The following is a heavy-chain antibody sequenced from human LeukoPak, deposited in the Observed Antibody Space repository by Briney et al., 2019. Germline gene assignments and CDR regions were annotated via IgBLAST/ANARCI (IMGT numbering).Heavy chain of an antibody. CDR3: AREISGIGVAGTGPYYYYYLDV. CDR2: INWNGGST. V-gene: IGHV3-20*04. Sequence: PGGSLRLSCAASGFTFDDYGMSWVRQAPGKGLELVSGINWNGGSTGYADSVKGRFTISRDNAKNSLYLQMNSLRDEDTALYYCAREISGIGVAGTGPYYYYYLDVWGKGTTVTVSS. D-gene: IGHD6-19*01. J-gene: IGHJ6*03. CDR1: GFTFDDYG.